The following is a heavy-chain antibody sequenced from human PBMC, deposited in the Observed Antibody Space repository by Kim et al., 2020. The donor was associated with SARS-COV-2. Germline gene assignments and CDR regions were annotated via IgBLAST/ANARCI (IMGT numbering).Heavy chain of an antibody. D-gene: IGHD2-2*01. CDR1: GGSFSGYY. V-gene: IGHV4-34*01. CDR3: ARRGIYCSSTSCTSYYYYYYMDV. Sequence: SETLSLTCAVYGGSFSGYYWSWIRQPPGKGLEWIGEINHSGSTNYNPSLKSRVTISVDTSKNQFSLKLSSVTAADTAVYYCARRGIYCSSTSCTSYYYYYYMDVWGKGTTVTVSS. J-gene: IGHJ6*03. CDR2: INHSGST.